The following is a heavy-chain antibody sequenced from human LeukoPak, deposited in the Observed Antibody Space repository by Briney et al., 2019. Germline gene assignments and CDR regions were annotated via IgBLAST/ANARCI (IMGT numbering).Heavy chain of an antibody. V-gene: IGHV4-38-2*02. CDR3: ARDSGRELLRFLLCH. CDR2: IYHSGST. Sequence: NPSETLSLTCTVSGYSISSGYYWGWIRQPPGKGLEWIGSIYHSGSTYYNPSLKSRVTISVDTSKNQFSLKLSSVTAADTAVYYCARDSGRELLRFLLCHWGQGTLVTVSS. CDR1: GYSISSGYY. D-gene: IGHD1-26*01. J-gene: IGHJ4*02.